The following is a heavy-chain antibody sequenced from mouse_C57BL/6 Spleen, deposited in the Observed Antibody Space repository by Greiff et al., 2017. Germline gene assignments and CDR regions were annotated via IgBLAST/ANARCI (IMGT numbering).Heavy chain of an antibody. V-gene: IGHV5-17*01. J-gene: IGHJ4*01. D-gene: IGHD2-12*01. CDR2: ISSGSSTI. CDR1: GFTFSDYG. CDR3: ARLRRGGYAMDY. Sequence: EVQLVESGGGLVKPGGSLKLSCAASGFTFSDYGMHWVRQAPEKGLEWVAYISSGSSTIYYADTVKGRFTISRDNAKNTLFLQMTSLRSEDTAMYYCARLRRGGYAMDYWGQGTSVTVSS.